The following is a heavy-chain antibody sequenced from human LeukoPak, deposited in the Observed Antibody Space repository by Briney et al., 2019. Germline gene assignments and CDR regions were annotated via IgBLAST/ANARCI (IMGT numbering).Heavy chain of an antibody. Sequence: ASVKVSCKASGYTFTTYAMHWVRHPTGQRLEWMGWISGGNGTTRYSQKFQGRVTFASVTSASTAYMELSSLRSEDTAVYYCARQMPLGEFDYWGQGTLVTVSS. V-gene: IGHV1-3*01. CDR3: ARQMPLGEFDY. CDR1: GYTFTTYA. CDR2: ISGGNGTT. D-gene: IGHD2-2*01. J-gene: IGHJ4*02.